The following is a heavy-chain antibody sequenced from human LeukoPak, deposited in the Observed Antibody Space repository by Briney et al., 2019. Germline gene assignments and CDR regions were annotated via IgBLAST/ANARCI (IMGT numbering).Heavy chain of an antibody. J-gene: IGHJ4*02. Sequence: PSETLSLTCTVSGGSISSYYWSWIRQPAGKGLEWIGRIYTSGSTNYNPSLKSRVTMSVDTSKNQFSLKLSSVTAADTAVYYCARRLRIAAADKSNGGYFDYWGQGTLVTVSS. CDR3: ARRLRIAAADKSNGGYFDY. CDR2: IYTSGST. CDR1: GGSISSYY. D-gene: IGHD6-13*01. V-gene: IGHV4-4*07.